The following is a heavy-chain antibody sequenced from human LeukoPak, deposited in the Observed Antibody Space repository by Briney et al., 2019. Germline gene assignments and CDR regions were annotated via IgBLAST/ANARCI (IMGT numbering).Heavy chain of an antibody. CDR3: ARDLGAPDSSGYYYGD. V-gene: IGHV4-59*12. CDR2: IYHSGST. CDR1: GVSISSYY. D-gene: IGHD3-22*01. Sequence: SETLSLTCTVSGVSISSYYWSWIRQPPGKGLEWIGEIYHSGSTNYNPSLKSRVTISVDKSKNQFSLKLSSVTAADTAVYYCARDLGAPDSSGYYYGDWGQGTLVTVSS. J-gene: IGHJ4*02.